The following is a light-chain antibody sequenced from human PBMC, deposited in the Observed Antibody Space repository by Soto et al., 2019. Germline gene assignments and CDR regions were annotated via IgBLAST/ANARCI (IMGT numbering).Light chain of an antibody. CDR3: QQYDNSLYT. J-gene: IGKJ2*01. CDR2: ATS. CDR1: QSVSSSY. Sequence: EIVLTQSPGTLSLSPGERATLSCRASQSVSSSYLAWYQQKPGQPPRLLIYATSSRATGIPDRFSGSGSGTDITVTISRLEPEDFAVYYCQQYDNSLYTFGQGTKLEIK. V-gene: IGKV3-20*01.